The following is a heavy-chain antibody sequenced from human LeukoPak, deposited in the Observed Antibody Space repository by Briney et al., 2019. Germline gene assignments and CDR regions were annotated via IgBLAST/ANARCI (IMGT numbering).Heavy chain of an antibody. Sequence: SETLSLTCTVSGYSISSGYYWGWIRQPPGKGLEWIGSIYHSGSTYYNPSLKSRVTISVDTSKNQFSLKLSSVTAADTAVYYCAFYSSSFDYWGQGTLVTVSS. V-gene: IGHV4-38-2*02. CDR3: AFYSSSFDY. CDR1: GYSISSGYY. D-gene: IGHD6-13*01. CDR2: IYHSGST. J-gene: IGHJ4*02.